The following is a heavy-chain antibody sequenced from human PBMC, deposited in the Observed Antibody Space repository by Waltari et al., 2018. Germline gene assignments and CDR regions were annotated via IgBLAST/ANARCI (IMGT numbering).Heavy chain of an antibody. J-gene: IGHJ4*02. CDR1: GDTFTADY. V-gene: IGHV1-2*02. CDR2: INPRIGET. D-gene: IGHD4-4*01. CDR3: AREGSQLTTVFDF. Sequence: LVQSGAEVKKPGASVRASCKTSGDTFTADYIPWVRQAPGQGLEWMGWINPRIGETKKTQTFHGRVTLARDTSINTAYMELSSLKFDDTAVYYCAREGSQLTTVFDFWGQGTLVIVSS.